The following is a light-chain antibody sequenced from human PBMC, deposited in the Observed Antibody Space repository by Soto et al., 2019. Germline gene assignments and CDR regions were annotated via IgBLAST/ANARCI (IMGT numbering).Light chain of an antibody. V-gene: IGKV3-15*01. J-gene: IGKJ1*01. CDR2: GAS. CDR3: QQYGSSPRK. CDR1: QNVGNN. Sequence: EIVMTQSPATLSVSPGERATLSCRASQNVGNNLVWYQQKPGQAPRLLIYGASTRAAGIPDRFSGSGSGTEFTLTITSLQSEDFALYYCQQYGSSPRKFGQGTKVDIK.